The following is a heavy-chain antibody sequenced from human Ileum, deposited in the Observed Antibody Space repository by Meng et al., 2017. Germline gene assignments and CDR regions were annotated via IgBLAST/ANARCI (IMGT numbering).Heavy chain of an antibody. D-gene: IGHD3-10*01. CDR1: GGSFSSDNYY. Sequence: QVQLQESGPGRGKPAQTLSRTGSVSGGSFSSDNYYWTWIRQTPGKGLEWIGLTYYNGSPFYNPSLRSRVTISVDTSKDQFSLKLTSVTAADTAVYYCARERRHYYGSGSFDYWGQGILVTVSS. J-gene: IGHJ4*02. CDR3: ARERRHYYGSGSFDY. CDR2: TYYNGSP. V-gene: IGHV4-30-4*01.